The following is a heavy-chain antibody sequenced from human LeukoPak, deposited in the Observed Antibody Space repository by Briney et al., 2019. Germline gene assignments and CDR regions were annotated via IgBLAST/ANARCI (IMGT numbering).Heavy chain of an antibody. Sequence: QSGGSLRLSCAASGFTVSGTYMSWVRQAPGKGLEWVSIIYSGGSTYYADSVKGRFTISRDNSKNTLYLQMNSLRTEDTAVYYCARDLWFGLWGQGTLVTVSS. CDR1: GFTVSGTY. V-gene: IGHV3-66*02. CDR2: IYSGGST. J-gene: IGHJ5*02. CDR3: ARDLWFGL.